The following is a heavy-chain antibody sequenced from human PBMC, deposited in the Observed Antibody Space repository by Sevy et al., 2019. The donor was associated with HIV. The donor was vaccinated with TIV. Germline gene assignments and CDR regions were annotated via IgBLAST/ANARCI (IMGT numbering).Heavy chain of an antibody. D-gene: IGHD2-2*02. CDR1: GGNLHNYG. CDR3: SRDRGPAAISDAFDI. J-gene: IGHJ3*02. V-gene: IGHV1-69*13. Sequence: ASVKVSCKASGGNLHNYGINWVRQAPGQGLEWMRGLIPIFRTSTYAQNFRGRITFAADEATSTFYLEMSSLRADDTAVYYCSRDRGPAAISDAFDIWGQGTMVTVSS. CDR2: LIPIFRTS.